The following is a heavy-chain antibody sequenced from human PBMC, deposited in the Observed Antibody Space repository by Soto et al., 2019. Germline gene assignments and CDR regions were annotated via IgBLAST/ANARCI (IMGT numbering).Heavy chain of an antibody. CDR3: ASDGGNYYDGSGYTGYHVY. CDR2: ISGYTDKR. J-gene: IGHJ4*02. CDR1: GYTFTSYG. Sequence: ASVKVSCKSSGYTFTSYGISWVRQAPGQGLEWMGWISGYTDKRNYGQKFQGRVIMTTDTFTSTAYMELRSLRSDDTAVYYFASDGGNYYDGSGYTGYHVYWGQGTLVTVSS. V-gene: IGHV1-18*04. D-gene: IGHD3-22*01.